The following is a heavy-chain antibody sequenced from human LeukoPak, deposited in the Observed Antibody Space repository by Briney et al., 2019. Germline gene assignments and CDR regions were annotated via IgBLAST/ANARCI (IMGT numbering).Heavy chain of an antibody. Sequence: TSETLSLTCTVSGGSISSYYWSWIRQPAGKGLEWIGYIYSSGTTNYHPSLKSRVTISLDTSRNQISLNLRSVTAADTAVYFCARGSEIFDYWGQGTLVTVSS. V-gene: IGHV4-59*01. CDR2: IYSSGTT. CDR3: ARGSEIFDY. CDR1: GGSISSYY. J-gene: IGHJ4*02.